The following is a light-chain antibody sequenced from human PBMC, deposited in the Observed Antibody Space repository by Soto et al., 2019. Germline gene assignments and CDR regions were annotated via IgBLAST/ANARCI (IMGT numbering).Light chain of an antibody. CDR2: DAS. CDR3: QQFHNWPRT. CDR1: QSISSW. J-gene: IGKJ1*01. Sequence: IQMTQSPSTLSASVGDRVTITCRASQSISSWLAWYQQKPGKAPKLLIYDASSLESGVPSRFSGSGSGTEFTLSITSLESEDFAVYYCQQFHNWPRTFGQGTKVDIK. V-gene: IGKV1-5*01.